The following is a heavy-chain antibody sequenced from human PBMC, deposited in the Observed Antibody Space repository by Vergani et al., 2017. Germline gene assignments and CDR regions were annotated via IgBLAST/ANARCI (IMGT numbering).Heavy chain of an antibody. Sequence: QVQLVQSGAEVKKPGSSVKVSCKASGGTFSSYAISWVRQAPGQGLEWMGGIIPIFGTANYAQKFQGRVTITADKSTSTAYMELSSLRSEDTAVYYCARATGSNDFWSGYYDYYYYYMDVWGKGTTVTVSS. CDR1: GGTFSSYA. CDR3: ARATGSNDFWSGYYDYYYYYMDV. J-gene: IGHJ6*03. CDR2: IIPIFGTA. D-gene: IGHD3-3*01. V-gene: IGHV1-69*06.